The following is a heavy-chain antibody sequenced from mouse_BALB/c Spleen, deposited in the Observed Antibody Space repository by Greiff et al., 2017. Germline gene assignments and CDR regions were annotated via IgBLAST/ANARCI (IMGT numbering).Heavy chain of an antibody. V-gene: IGHV1-9*01. J-gene: IGHJ3*01. Sequence: VHLVESGAELMKPGASVKISCKATGYTFSSYWIEWVKQRPGHGLEWIGEILPGSGSTNYNEKFKGKATFTADTSSNTAYMQLSSLTSEDSAVYYCALGSSGWFAYWGQGTLVTVSA. CDR1: GYTFSSYW. CDR3: ALGSSGWFAY. CDR2: ILPGSGST. D-gene: IGHD1-1*01.